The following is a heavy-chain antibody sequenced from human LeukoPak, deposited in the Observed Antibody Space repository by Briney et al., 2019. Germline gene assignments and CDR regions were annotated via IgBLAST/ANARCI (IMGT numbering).Heavy chain of an antibody. J-gene: IGHJ4*02. CDR3: ARDPDSSGWYNSADY. CDR1: GYTFTSYA. V-gene: IGHV1-3*01. CDR2: INAGNGNT. D-gene: IGHD6-19*01. Sequence: ASVKVSCKASGYTFTSYAMHWVRQAPGQRLEWMGWINAGNGNTKYSQKFQGRVTITRDTSASTAYMELSSLRSEDTAVYYCARDPDSSGWYNSADYWGQGTLVTVSS.